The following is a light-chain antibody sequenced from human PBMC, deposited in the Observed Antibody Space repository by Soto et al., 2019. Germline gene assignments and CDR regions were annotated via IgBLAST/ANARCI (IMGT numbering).Light chain of an antibody. CDR3: SSHGGSNNFYV. J-gene: IGLJ1*01. V-gene: IGLV2-8*01. CDR1: SSDVGAYNY. CDR2: EVS. Sequence: QSVLTQPPSASGSPGQSITISCTGTSSDVGAYNYVSWYQQHPGKAPKLMIHEVSKRPSGVPDRFSASKSGNTASLTVSGLRAEDEADYYCSSHGGSNNFYVFGTGTKV.